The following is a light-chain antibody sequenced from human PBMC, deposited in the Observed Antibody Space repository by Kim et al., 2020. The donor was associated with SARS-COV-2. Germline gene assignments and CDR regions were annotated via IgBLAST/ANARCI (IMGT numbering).Light chain of an antibody. CDR3: QQYEDWPPWT. CDR2: GAS. Sequence: EIVMTQSPATLSVSPGETATLSCRASQSIKTNLAWYQQRPGQAPRLLIYGASTRAADFPARFSGSGSGTEFTLTIASLQSEDFAVYFCQQYEDWPPWTFGQGTKVEIK. CDR1: QSIKTN. V-gene: IGKV3-15*01. J-gene: IGKJ1*01.